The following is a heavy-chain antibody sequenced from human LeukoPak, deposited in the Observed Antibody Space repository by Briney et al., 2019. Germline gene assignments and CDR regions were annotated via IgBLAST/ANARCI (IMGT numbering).Heavy chain of an antibody. CDR1: GVSISSSNSY. D-gene: IGHD3/OR15-3a*01. Sequence: PSETLSLTCSVSGVSISSSNSYWGWIRQPPGKGLEWIGSIYYTGNTYYNASLKSRVTISIDTSKNQFSLKLTSVTAADTAVYYCARQTGSGLFILPGGQGTLVTVSS. J-gene: IGHJ4*02. CDR2: IYYTGNT. V-gene: IGHV4-39*01. CDR3: ARQTGSGLFILP.